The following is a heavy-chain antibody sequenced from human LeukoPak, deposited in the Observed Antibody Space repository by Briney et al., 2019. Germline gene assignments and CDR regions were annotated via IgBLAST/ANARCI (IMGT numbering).Heavy chain of an antibody. J-gene: IGHJ4*02. CDR2: ISSSSSYI. V-gene: IGHV3-21*01. CDR1: GFTFSSYG. D-gene: IGHD6-19*01. Sequence: GGSLRLSCAASGFTFSSYGMNWVRQAPGKGLEWVSSISSSSSYIYYADSVKGRFTISRDNAKNSLYLQMNSLRAEDTAVYYCARGPPAGPESYFDYWGQGTLVTVSS. CDR3: ARGPPAGPESYFDY.